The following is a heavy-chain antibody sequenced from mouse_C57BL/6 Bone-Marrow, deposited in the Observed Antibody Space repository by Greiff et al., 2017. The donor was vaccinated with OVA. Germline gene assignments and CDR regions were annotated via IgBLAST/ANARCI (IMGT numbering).Heavy chain of an antibody. D-gene: IGHD2-2*01. Sequence: VQLKESGGGLVQPGGSLKLSCAASGFTFSDYYMYWVRQTPEKRLEWVAYISNGGGSTYYPDTVKGRFTISRDNAKNTLYLQMSRLKSEDTAMYYCARMGYGYGYWYFDVWGTGTTVTVSS. CDR2: ISNGGGST. J-gene: IGHJ1*03. CDR1: GFTFSDYY. CDR3: ARMGYGYGYWYFDV. V-gene: IGHV5-12*01.